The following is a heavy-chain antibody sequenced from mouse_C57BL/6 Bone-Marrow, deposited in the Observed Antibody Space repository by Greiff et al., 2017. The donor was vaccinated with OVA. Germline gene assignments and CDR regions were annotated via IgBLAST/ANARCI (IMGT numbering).Heavy chain of an antibody. J-gene: IGHJ4*01. CDR3: ARSALIRAVVRYAMDY. CDR1: GYTFTGYW. V-gene: IGHV1-9*01. Sequence: QVQLQQSGAELMKPGASVKLSCKATGYTFTGYWIEWVKQRPGHGLEWIGEILPGSGSTNYNEKFKGKATFTADTSSNTAYMQLSSLTTEDSAIYYCARSALIRAVVRYAMDYWGQGTSVTVSS. CDR2: ILPGSGST. D-gene: IGHD1-1*01.